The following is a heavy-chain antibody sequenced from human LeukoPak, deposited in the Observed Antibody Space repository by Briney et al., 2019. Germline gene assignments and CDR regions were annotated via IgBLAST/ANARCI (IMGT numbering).Heavy chain of an antibody. D-gene: IGHD2-2*02. J-gene: IGHJ6*03. CDR2: MNPNSGNT. CDR3: ARVFGVPAAITYYYYYYMDV. CDR1: GYTFTSYD. Sequence: ASVKVSCKASGYTFTSYDINWVRQATGQGLEWMGWMNPNSGNTGYAQKFQGRVTMTRNTSISTAYTELSSLRSEDTAVYYCARVFGVPAAITYYYYYYMDVWGKGTTVTVSS. V-gene: IGHV1-8*01.